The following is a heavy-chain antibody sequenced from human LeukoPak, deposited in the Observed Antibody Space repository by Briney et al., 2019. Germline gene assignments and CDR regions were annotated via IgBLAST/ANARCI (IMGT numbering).Heavy chain of an antibody. CDR1: GGSFSGYY. J-gene: IGHJ4*02. CDR2: INHSGST. Sequence: SETLSLTCAVYGGSFSGYYWSWLRQPPGKGLEWIGEINHSGSTNYNPSLKSRVTISVDTSKNQFSLKLSSVTAADTAVYYCARGPPRRFGELLGGDFDYWGQGTLVTVSS. D-gene: IGHD3-10*01. V-gene: IGHV4-34*01. CDR3: ARGPPRRFGELLGGDFDY.